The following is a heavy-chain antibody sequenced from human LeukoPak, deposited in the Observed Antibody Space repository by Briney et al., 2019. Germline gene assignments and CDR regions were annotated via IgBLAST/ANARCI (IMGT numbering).Heavy chain of an antibody. CDR2: IYYSGST. Sequence: SETLSLTCTVSGGSISGSSYFWGWIRQPPGKGLEWIGSIYYSGSTYYNPSLKSRVSISVDTSKNQFSLKLSSVTAADTAVYYCASSSAGYDLTFDYWGQGTLVTVSS. V-gene: IGHV4-39*01. D-gene: IGHD5-12*01. CDR3: ASSSAGYDLTFDY. CDR1: GGSISGSSYF. J-gene: IGHJ4*02.